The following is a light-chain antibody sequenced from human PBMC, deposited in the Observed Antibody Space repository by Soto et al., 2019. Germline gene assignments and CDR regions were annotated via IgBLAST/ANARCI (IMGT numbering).Light chain of an antibody. CDR2: DDN. J-gene: IGLJ1*01. V-gene: IGLV1-51*01. Sequence: SVLTQPPSVSGAPGQRVTISCTGSTSNIGTGYDVHWYQQLPGTAPKLLIYDDNKRPSGIPDRFSGSKSGTSATLGITGFQTGDEADYYCGSWDSSLSAYVFGTGTKV. CDR3: GSWDSSLSAYV. CDR1: TSNIGTGYD.